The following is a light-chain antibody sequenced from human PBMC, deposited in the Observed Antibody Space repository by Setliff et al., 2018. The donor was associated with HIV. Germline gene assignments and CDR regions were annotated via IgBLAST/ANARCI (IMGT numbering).Light chain of an antibody. CDR1: SSDVGSYNF. V-gene: IGLV2-23*02. CDR2: EVS. CDR3: CSYASTGSCV. J-gene: IGLJ1*01. Sequence: QSALTQPASVSGSPGQSIPISCPVTSSDVGSYNFVSWYQQQPGKAPKLIIYEVSKWPSGVSNHFSGSKSGNTASLTISGLQTEDEAEYYCCSYASTGSCVFGTGTKVNVL.